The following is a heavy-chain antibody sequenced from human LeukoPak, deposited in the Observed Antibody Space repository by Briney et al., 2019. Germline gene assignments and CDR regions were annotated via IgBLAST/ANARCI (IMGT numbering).Heavy chain of an antibody. V-gene: IGHV1-18*01. D-gene: IGHD3-3*02. J-gene: IGHJ3*02. CDR3: ARASFFRGRRKDDAFDI. CDR1: GYTFSNYG. CDR2: IGVYYGNT. Sequence: ASVKVSCKASGYTFSNYGISWVQQAPGQGLEWMGWIGVYYGNTEYAQKFQGRVIMTTDTSTSTAYMELRSLRSDDTAVYYCARASFFRGRRKDDAFDIWGQGTMVTVSS.